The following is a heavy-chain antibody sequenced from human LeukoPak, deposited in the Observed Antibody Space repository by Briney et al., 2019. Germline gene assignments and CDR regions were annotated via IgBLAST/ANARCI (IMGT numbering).Heavy chain of an antibody. Sequence: SETLSLTCTVSGGSISSYYWSWIRQPPGKGLEWIGYIYYSGSTNYNPSLKSRVTISVDTSKNQFSLKLSSVTAADTAVYYCARGGELLRPADYWGQGTLVTVSS. D-gene: IGHD1-26*01. V-gene: IGHV4-59*01. CDR3: ARGGELLRPADY. CDR1: GGSISSYY. J-gene: IGHJ4*02. CDR2: IYYSGST.